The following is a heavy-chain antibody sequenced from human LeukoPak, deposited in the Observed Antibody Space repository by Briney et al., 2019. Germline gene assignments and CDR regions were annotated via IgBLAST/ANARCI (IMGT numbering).Heavy chain of an antibody. D-gene: IGHD6-13*01. CDR1: GGTFSSYA. CDR3: ARVQEKVAAGYRSEYFDY. J-gene: IGHJ4*02. CDR2: ISAYNGNT. V-gene: IGHV1-18*01. Sequence: GASVKVSCKASGGTFSSYAISWVRQAPGQGLEWMGWISAYNGNTNYAQKLQGRVTMTTDTSTSTAYMELRSLRSDDTAVYYCARVQEKVAAGYRSEYFDYWGQGTLVTVSS.